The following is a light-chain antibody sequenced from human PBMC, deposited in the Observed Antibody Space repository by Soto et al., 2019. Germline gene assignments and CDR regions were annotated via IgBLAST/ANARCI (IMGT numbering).Light chain of an antibody. CDR3: SSYRTSNTRQIV. Sequence: QSVLTQPASVSGSPGQSITISCTGTSSDGGGYNYVSWYQHHPGKAPKLMIYDVSNQPSGVSNRFSGSKSGNTASLSISGLQPEDEADYYCSSYRTSNTRQIVCGTGTKVTVL. CDR2: DVS. J-gene: IGLJ1*01. CDR1: SSDGGGYNY. V-gene: IGLV2-14*03.